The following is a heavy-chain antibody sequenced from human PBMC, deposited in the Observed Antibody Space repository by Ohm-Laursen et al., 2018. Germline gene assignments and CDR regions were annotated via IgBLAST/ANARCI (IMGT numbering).Heavy chain of an antibody. D-gene: IGHD6-13*01. J-gene: IGHJ4*02. CDR2: ISGSGGRT. Sequence: SLRLSCAASGFTFSNYAMSWVRQAPGKGLEWVSHISGSGGRTYYADSVKGRLTISRDNSKNTLYLQMNSLRTEDTAIYYCAKDPRKYSSTSGEYWGQGTLVTVSS. CDR1: GFTFSNYA. CDR3: AKDPRKYSSTSGEY. V-gene: IGHV3-23*01.